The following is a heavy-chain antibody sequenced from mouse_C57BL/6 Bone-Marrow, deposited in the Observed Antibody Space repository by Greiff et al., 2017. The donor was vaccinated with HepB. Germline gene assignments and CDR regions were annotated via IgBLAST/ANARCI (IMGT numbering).Heavy chain of an antibody. V-gene: IGHV14-4*01. J-gene: IGHJ1*03. CDR2: IDPENGDT. CDR3: TATGWWDFDV. Sequence: VQLQQSGAELVRPGASVKVSCTASGFNIKDDYMHWVKQRPEQGLEWIGWIDPENGDTEYASKFQGKATITADTSSNTAYLQLSSLTSEDTAVYYCTATGWWDFDVWGTGTTVTVSA. CDR1: GFNIKDDY. D-gene: IGHD4-1*01.